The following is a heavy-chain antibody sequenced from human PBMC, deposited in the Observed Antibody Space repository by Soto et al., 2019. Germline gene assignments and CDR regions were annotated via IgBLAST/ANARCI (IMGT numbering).Heavy chain of an antibody. V-gene: IGHV3-11*01. CDR3: ARERQGSGWYLGRFDP. CDR1: GFTFSDYY. J-gene: IGHJ5*02. Sequence: PGGSLRLSCAASGFTFSDYYMTWIRQAPGKGLEWVSSISNSGTTIYYADSMKGRFTISRDNAKNSLYLEMNSLRAEDTAVYYCARERQGSGWYLGRFDPWGQGTLVTVSS. CDR2: ISNSGTTI. D-gene: IGHD6-19*01.